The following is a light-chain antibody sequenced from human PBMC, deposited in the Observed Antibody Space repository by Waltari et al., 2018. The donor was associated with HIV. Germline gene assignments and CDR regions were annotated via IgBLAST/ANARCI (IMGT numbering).Light chain of an antibody. CDR1: QLGDKY. J-gene: IGLJ2*01. CDR3: QTWDSSHVV. V-gene: IGLV3-1*01. Sequence: SYELTQPPSVSVSPGQTASITCSGYQLGDKYASWYQQKPGQSPVLVIYQDNNWPSGIPERFSGSNSGNTATLTISGTQAMDEADYYCQTWDSSHVVFGGGTKLTVL. CDR2: QDN.